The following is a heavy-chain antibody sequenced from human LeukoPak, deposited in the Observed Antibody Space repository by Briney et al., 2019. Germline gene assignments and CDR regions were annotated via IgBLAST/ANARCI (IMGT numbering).Heavy chain of an antibody. CDR1: GYSISSGYY. D-gene: IGHD6-13*01. Sequence: PSETLFLTCAVSGYSISSGYYWIWIRQPPGKGLEWIGSLYHSDSIYYNPSLESRVTMSVDTSKNQFSLKLSFVTAADTAVYYCARQHDSYHYYYVDVWGKGTTATVSS. CDR3: ARQHDSYHYYYVDV. V-gene: IGHV4-38-2*01. CDR2: LYHSDSI. J-gene: IGHJ6*03.